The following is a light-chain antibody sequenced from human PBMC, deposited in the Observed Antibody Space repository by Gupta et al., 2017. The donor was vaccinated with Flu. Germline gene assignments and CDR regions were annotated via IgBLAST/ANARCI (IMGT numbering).Light chain of an antibody. CDR3: CSAAGTNILYV. V-gene: IGLV2-23*02. Sequence: TISCTGTNSDVGGYNIVFWYQHNPGKAPKLIIYDVTKRPSGISLRFSGSKSGTTASLTTTGLQADDEAYYYCCSAAGTNILYVFGTGTKLTVL. CDR1: NSDVGGYNI. J-gene: IGLJ1*01. CDR2: DVT.